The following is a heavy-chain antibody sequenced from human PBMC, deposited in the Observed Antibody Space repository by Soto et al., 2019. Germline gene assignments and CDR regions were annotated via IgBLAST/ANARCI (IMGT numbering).Heavy chain of an antibody. D-gene: IGHD5-18*01. J-gene: IGHJ4*02. V-gene: IGHV3-21*01. CDR3: ARDQPGYSYGYGFGY. Sequence: EVQLVESGGGLVKPGGSLRLSCAASGFTFSSYSMNWVRQAPGKGLEWVSSISSSSSYIYYADSVKGRFTISRDNAKNSLYLHMNSLRAEDTAVYYCARDQPGYSYGYGFGYWGQGTLVTVSS. CDR1: GFTFSSYS. CDR2: ISSSSSYI.